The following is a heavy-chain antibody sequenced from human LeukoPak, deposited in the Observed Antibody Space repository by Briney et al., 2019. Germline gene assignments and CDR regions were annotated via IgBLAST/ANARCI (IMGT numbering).Heavy chain of an antibody. V-gene: IGHV3-7*01. D-gene: IGHD1-26*01. Sequence: GGSLRLSCAASGFTFSTYWMSWVRQAPGKGLEWVANIKQDGSEKYYVDSVKGRFTISRDNAKNSLYLQINSLRAEDTAVYYCARVSGSSLTHYFDYWGQGTLVTVSS. CDR3: ARVSGSSLTHYFDY. CDR1: GFTFSTYW. CDR2: IKQDGSEK. J-gene: IGHJ4*02.